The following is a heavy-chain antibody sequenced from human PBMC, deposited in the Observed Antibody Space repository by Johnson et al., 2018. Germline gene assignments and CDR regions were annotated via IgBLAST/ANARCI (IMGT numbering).Heavy chain of an antibody. V-gene: IGHV3-33*05. CDR2: ISYDGSNK. Sequence: QVQLQESGGGLVQXGGSLRLSCAASGFTFSSYGMHWVRQAPGKGLEWVAVISYDGSNKYYADSVKGRFTISRDNSKNTLYLQMNSLRAEDTAVYYCARARGYYSLYFQHWGQGTLVTVSS. CDR3: ARARGYYSLYFQH. D-gene: IGHD3-22*01. CDR1: GFTFSSYG. J-gene: IGHJ1*01.